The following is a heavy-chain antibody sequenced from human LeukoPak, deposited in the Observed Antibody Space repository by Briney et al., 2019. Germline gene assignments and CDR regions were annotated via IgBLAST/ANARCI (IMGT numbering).Heavy chain of an antibody. CDR1: GFTFSSYS. D-gene: IGHD1-26*01. CDR3: VRDRSYSGSPPGVVYLDY. Sequence: GGSLRLSCAASGFTFSSYSMNWVRQAPGKGLEWVSSIGTSSRYTYYEDSLQGRFTISRDDATSSLHLQMDSLRAEDTAVYYCVRDRSYSGSPPGVVYLDYWGQGIMVAVSS. J-gene: IGHJ4*02. CDR2: IGTSSRYT. V-gene: IGHV3-21*01.